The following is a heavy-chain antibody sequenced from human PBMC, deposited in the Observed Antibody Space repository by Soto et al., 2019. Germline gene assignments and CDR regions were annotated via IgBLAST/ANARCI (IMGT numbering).Heavy chain of an antibody. J-gene: IGHJ4*02. V-gene: IGHV1-69*06. Sequence: QVQLVKSGAEVKKPGSSVKVSCKASGDTFTTYTINWVRQAPGQGLEWMGGIVPILGAGNYAQKFQGRVTITADRSTTTAYLDLSSLRSDDTAVYYCAREGEGIPAHRYWGQGTLVTVSS. D-gene: IGHD3-16*01. CDR3: AREGEGIPAHRY. CDR2: IVPILGAG. CDR1: GDTFTTYT.